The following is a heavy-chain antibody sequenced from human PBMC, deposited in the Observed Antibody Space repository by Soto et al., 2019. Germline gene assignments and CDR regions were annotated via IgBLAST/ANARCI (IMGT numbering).Heavy chain of an antibody. CDR3: ARSQYYDSSADDAFDI. Sequence: PGGSLRLSCAASGFTFVDYAMHWVRQAPGKGLEWVSLIYSDGRTYYADSVKGRVTFSRDKYKNTLYFQMNMMRAEDTAVYFCARSQYYDSSADDAFDIWGQGTMVTVSS. J-gene: IGHJ3*02. CDR2: IYSDGRT. V-gene: IGHV3-43D*04. CDR1: GFTFVDYA. D-gene: IGHD3-22*01.